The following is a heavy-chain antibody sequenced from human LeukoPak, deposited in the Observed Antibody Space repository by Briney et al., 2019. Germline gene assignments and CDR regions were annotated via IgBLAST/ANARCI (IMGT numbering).Heavy chain of an antibody. CDR1: GGSISSSSSY. J-gene: IGHJ4*02. V-gene: IGHV4-39*01. Sequence: SETLSLTCTVSGGSISSSSSYWGWIRQPPGKGLEWIGSIYYSGSTYYNPSLKSRVTISVDTSRNQFSLKLSSVTAADTAVYYCARWELLGSYDFDYWGQGTLVTVSS. D-gene: IGHD1-26*01. CDR2: IYYSGST. CDR3: ARWELLGSYDFDY.